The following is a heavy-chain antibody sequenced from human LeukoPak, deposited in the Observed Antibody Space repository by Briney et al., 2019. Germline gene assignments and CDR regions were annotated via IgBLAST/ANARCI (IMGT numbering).Heavy chain of an antibody. CDR1: GFTFSSYW. V-gene: IGHV3-9*03. CDR2: ISWNSGSI. J-gene: IGHJ3*02. CDR3: AKGSYGSWEAFDI. Sequence: GGSLRLSCAASGFTFSSYWMSWVRQAPGKGLEWVSGISWNSGSIGYADSVKGRFTISRDNAKNSLYLQMNSLRAEDMALYYCAKGSYGSWEAFDIWGQGTMVTVSS. D-gene: IGHD5-18*01.